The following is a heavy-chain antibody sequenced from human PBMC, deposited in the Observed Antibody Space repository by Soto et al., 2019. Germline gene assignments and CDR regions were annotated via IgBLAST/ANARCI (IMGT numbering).Heavy chain of an antibody. CDR2: VYYTGST. J-gene: IGHJ4*02. D-gene: IGHD3-22*01. CDR3: ARGRTVRNYADDSSDYFYFFDY. CDR1: GDSISTFY. V-gene: IGHV4-59*01. Sequence: SETLSLTCTASGDSISTFYWGWMRQSPGKELEWIGYVYYTGSTNYNPSLKSRVTISVDRSKNQFSLKLTSANAADTAVYYCARGRTVRNYADDSSDYFYFFDYWGQGTQVTVSS.